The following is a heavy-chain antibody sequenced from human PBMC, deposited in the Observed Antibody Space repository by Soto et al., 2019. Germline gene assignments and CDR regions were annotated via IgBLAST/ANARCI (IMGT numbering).Heavy chain of an antibody. CDR1: GGSISGDY. CDR2: IYYSGRT. J-gene: IGHJ4*02. Sequence: QLQLQESGPGLVKPSETLSLTCTVSGGSISGDYWGWIRQPPGKGLEWIATIYYSGRTFYNPSLASQVTIYVDKSRDQCSLKLTSVIAADTAVYYCAGFPRTTTSGSGTDFWGQGTLVTVSS. CDR3: AGFPRTTTSGSGTDF. D-gene: IGHD3-10*01. V-gene: IGHV4-39*01.